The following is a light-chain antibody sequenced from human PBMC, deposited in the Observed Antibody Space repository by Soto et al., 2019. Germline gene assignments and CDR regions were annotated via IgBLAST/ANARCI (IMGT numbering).Light chain of an antibody. Sequence: EIVLTQSPATLSLSPGERATLSCRASQSVSVYLAWYQQKPGQAPRLLIYDASNRATGIPARFSGSGSGTDFTLTISSLEPEDFAVYYCQQYGNSPITFGQGTRLEIK. V-gene: IGKV3-11*01. CDR3: QQYGNSPIT. CDR2: DAS. CDR1: QSVSVY. J-gene: IGKJ5*01.